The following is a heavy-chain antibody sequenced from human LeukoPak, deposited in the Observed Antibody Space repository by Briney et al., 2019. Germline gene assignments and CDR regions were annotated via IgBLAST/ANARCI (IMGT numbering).Heavy chain of an antibody. V-gene: IGHV1-46*01. Sequence: ASVEVSCKASGYTFTSYYMHWVRQAPGQGLEWMGIIDPSGGSTSYAQKFQGRVTMTRDTSTSTVYMELSSLRSEDTAVYYCARETVAGTVYWGQGTLVTVSS. D-gene: IGHD6-19*01. CDR2: IDPSGGST. J-gene: IGHJ4*02. CDR3: ARETVAGTVY. CDR1: GYTFTSYY.